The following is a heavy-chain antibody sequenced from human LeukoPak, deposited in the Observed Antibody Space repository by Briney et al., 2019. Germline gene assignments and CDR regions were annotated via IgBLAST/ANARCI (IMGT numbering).Heavy chain of an antibody. CDR2: ISWNSGSI. J-gene: IGHJ4*02. V-gene: IGHV3-9*01. CDR1: GFTFDDYA. CDR3: AKDIMASDIVVGYLDY. D-gene: IGHD2-15*01. Sequence: GGSLRLSCAASGFTFDDYAMHWVRQAPGKGLEWVSGISWNSGSIGYADSVKGRFTISRDNAKNSLYLQMNSLRAEDTALYYCAKDIMASDIVVGYLDYWGQGTLVTVSS.